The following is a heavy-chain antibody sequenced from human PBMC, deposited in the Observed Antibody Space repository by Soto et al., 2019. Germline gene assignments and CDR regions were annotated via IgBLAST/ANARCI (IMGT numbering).Heavy chain of an antibody. D-gene: IGHD3-16*02. CDR1: GFTFSNFG. V-gene: IGHV3-30*18. Sequence: QVQVVESGGGVVQPGRSLRLSRVVSGFTFSNFGIQWVRQAPGKGLEWMARISHDGSNKWYADSVKGRFTISRDNSKNTLYLQMNSLRAEDTAVYYCAKEYYDYIWGTYRPYYYSYYMDVWGKGTTVTVSS. CDR3: AKEYYDYIWGTYRPYYYSYYMDV. J-gene: IGHJ6*03. CDR2: ISHDGSNK.